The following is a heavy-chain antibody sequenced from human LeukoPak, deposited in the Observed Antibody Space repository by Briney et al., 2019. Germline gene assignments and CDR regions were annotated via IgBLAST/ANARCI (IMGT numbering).Heavy chain of an antibody. D-gene: IGHD3-10*01. CDR1: GGTFSSYA. J-gene: IGHJ4*02. CDR2: IIPIFGTA. Sequence: GASVKVSCKASGGTFSSYAISWVRQAPGQGLEWMGGIIPIFGTANYAQKFQGRVTITADESTSTAYMELSSLRSEDTAVYYCARQYSTMVRGVMDYFDYWGQGTLVTVSS. CDR3: ARQYSTMVRGVMDYFDY. V-gene: IGHV1-69*13.